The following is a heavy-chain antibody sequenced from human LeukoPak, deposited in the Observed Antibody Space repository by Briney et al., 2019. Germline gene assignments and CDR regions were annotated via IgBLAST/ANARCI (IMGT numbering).Heavy chain of an antibody. Sequence: SGPTLVNPTQTLTLTCSFSGFSLSTSGMCVSWIRQPPGKALEWLARIDLDDDKFYSTSLKTRLTISKDTSKNQVVLTMTSMDPVDTATYYCARTHSSTYHFDFWGQGTLVTVSS. CDR1: GFSLSTSGMC. CDR2: IDLDDDK. J-gene: IGHJ4*02. V-gene: IGHV2-70*17. CDR3: ARTHSSTYHFDF. D-gene: IGHD2/OR15-2a*01.